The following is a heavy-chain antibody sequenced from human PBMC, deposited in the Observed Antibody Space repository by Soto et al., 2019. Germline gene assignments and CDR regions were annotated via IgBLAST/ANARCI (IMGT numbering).Heavy chain of an antibody. D-gene: IGHD6-13*01. CDR1: GGSFSGYY. J-gene: IGHJ4*02. V-gene: IGHV4-34*01. Sequence: SETLSLTCAVYGGSFSGYYWSWIRQPPGKGLEWIEEINHSGSTNYNPSLKSRVTISVDTSKNQFSLKLSSVTAADTAVYYCARAEAAAGQRGHYYFDYWGQGTLVTVSS. CDR2: INHSGST. CDR3: ARAEAAAGQRGHYYFDY.